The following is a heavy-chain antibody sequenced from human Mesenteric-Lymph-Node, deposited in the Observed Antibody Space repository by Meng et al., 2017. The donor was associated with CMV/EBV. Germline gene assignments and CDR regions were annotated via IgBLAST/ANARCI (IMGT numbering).Heavy chain of an antibody. CDR1: GGTFSSYA. Sequence: SVKVSCKASGGTFSSYAISWVRQAPGQGLEWMGGIIPIFGTANYAQKFQGRVTITTDESTSTAYMELSSLRSEDTAVYYCASSGGYCSSTSCYRGAYYYGMDVWGRGTTVTVSS. CDR2: IIPIFGTA. J-gene: IGHJ6*02. CDR3: ASSGGYCSSTSCYRGAYYYGMDV. V-gene: IGHV1-69*05. D-gene: IGHD2-2*02.